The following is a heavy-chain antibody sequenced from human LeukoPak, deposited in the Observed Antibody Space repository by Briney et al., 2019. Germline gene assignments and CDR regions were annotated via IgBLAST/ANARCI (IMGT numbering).Heavy chain of an antibody. CDR3: ARGRTAVAPHFFDY. CDR1: GFTFSSYA. D-gene: IGHD5-18*01. CDR2: ISSDGIST. Sequence: GGSLRLSCSASGFTFSSYAMHWVRQAPGKGLEYVSAISSDGISTFYADSVKGRFTISRDSAKNSLYLQMNSLRDEDTAVYYCARGRTAVAPHFFDYWGQGTLVTVSS. J-gene: IGHJ4*02. V-gene: IGHV3-64*04.